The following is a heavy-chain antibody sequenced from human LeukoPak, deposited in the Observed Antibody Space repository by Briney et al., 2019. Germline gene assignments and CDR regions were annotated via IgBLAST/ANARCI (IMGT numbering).Heavy chain of an antibody. CDR3: ARSGGWSYFDY. V-gene: IGHV3-48*01. J-gene: IGHJ4*02. Sequence: GGSLRLSCAASGFTFSRYNMNWVRQAPGKGLEWIPYISSSSTTIYYADSVKGRFTISRDNAKNSLYLQMNSLRAEDTAVYYCARSGGWSYFDYWGQGTLVTVSS. D-gene: IGHD6-19*01. CDR1: GFTFSRYN. CDR2: ISSSSTTI.